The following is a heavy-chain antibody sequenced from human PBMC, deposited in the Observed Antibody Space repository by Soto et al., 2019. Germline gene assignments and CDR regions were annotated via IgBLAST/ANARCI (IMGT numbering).Heavy chain of an antibody. D-gene: IGHD1-26*01. CDR1: GFTFSSYS. CDR2: ISSSSSYI. V-gene: IGHV3-21*01. CDR3: ARDDGSADDY. Sequence: EVQLVESGGGLVKPGGSLRLSCAASGFTFSSYSMNWVRQAPGKGLEWVSSISSSSSYIYYADSVKGRFTISRDNAKNSRYLKMNSLRAEDTAVYYCARDDGSADDYWGQGTLVTVSS. J-gene: IGHJ4*02.